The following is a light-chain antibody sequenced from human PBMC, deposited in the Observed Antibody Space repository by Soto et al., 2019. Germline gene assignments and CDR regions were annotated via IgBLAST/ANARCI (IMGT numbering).Light chain of an antibody. Sequence: EIVLTQSPASLSLSPGERATLSCRASQGVSSYLAWYQQKPGQAPRLLIYNASNRASGIPSRFSGSGSGTDFTLTISSLEPEDFAAYYCQQRSNWPHTFGQGTKLEIK. J-gene: IGKJ2*01. CDR3: QQRSNWPHT. CDR2: NAS. CDR1: QGVSSY. V-gene: IGKV3-11*01.